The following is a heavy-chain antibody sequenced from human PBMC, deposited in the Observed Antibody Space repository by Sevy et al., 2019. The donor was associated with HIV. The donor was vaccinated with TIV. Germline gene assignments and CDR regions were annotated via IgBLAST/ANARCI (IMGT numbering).Heavy chain of an antibody. V-gene: IGHV3-66*01. CDR2: IFSVGNT. J-gene: IGHJ4*02. D-gene: IGHD3-22*01. CDR1: GFTVSGNY. Sequence: GGSLRLSCAASGFTVSGNYMSWVRQAPGKGLEWVSGIFSVGNTHFADSVKGRFTISRDNSKNTLYLQMNSLRVEDTAVYYCARGGYYYDNAAYYAFDSWGQGTLVTVSS. CDR3: ARGGYYYDNAAYYAFDS.